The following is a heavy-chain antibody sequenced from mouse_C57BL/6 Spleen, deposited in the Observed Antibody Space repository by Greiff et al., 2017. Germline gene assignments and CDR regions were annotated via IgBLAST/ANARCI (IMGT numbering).Heavy chain of an antibody. D-gene: IGHD1-1*01. J-gene: IGHJ2*01. Sequence: QVQLQQSGAELARPGASVTMSCKASGYTFTSYTMNWVKQRPGQGLEWIGYINPSSGNTKYNQTFKDKATLTADKSSSTSYMQLSSLTSEGSAVYYCASSAYASRYYFDYWGHGPTLTFSS. CDR2: INPSSGNT. CDR3: ASSAYASRYYFDY. V-gene: IGHV1-4*01. CDR1: GYTFTSYT.